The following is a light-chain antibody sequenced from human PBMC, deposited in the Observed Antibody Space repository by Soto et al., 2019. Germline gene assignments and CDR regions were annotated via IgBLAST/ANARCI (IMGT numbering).Light chain of an antibody. V-gene: IGKV1-5*03. J-gene: IGKJ2*01. Sequence: DIQMTQSPSTLSASVGDRVTITCRASQDINIWLAWYQQKPGKAPKLLIYKASTLERGVPSRFIGSGSGTDFTLAISILQPDDFATYYCQQYSSDSNTFGQGTRLDIK. CDR1: QDINIW. CDR2: KAS. CDR3: QQYSSDSNT.